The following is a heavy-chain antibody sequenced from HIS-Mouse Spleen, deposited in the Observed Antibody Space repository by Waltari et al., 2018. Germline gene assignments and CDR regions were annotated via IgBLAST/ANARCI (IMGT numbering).Heavy chain of an antibody. CDR1: GFPVSSNY. D-gene: IGHD6-13*01. J-gene: IGHJ2*01. CDR2: IYSGGST. CDR3: ARGGLAAAGWYFDL. Sequence: EVQLVESGGGLIQPGGSLRLSWSASGFPVSSNYMSWVRQAPGKGLEWVSVIYSGGSTYYADSVKGRFTISRDNSKNTLYLQMNSLRAEDTAVYYCARGGLAAAGWYFDLWGRGTLVTVSS. V-gene: IGHV3-53*01.